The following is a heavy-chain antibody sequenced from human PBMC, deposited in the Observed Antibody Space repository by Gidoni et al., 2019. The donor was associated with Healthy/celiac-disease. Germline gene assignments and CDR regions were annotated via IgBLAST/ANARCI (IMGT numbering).Heavy chain of an antibody. CDR3: ARLSDGTFGTGLGPFPRYSSSWFHAPYWYFDL. Sequence: QLQLQESGPGLVKPSETLSLTCTVSGGSISSSSYYWGWIRQPPRKGLEWIGRIYYSGSTYYNPSLKSRVTISVDTSKNQFSLKLSSVTAADTAVYYCARLSDGTFGTGLGPFPRYSSSWFHAPYWYFDLWGRGTLVTVSS. D-gene: IGHD6-13*01. CDR2: IYYSGST. V-gene: IGHV4-39*01. J-gene: IGHJ2*01. CDR1: GGSISSSSYY.